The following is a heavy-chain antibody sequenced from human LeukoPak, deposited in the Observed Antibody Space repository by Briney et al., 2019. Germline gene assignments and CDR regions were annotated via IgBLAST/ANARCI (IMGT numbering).Heavy chain of an antibody. D-gene: IGHD3-9*01. V-gene: IGHV3-23*01. Sequence: PGASLRLSCAASGFTFSNYAMSWVRQAPGKGLEWVSAVSGRDDSTYYADSVKGRFTISRDNSKNTLYLQMNSLRAEDTAVYYCAKWGDYDILTGYYDSGYWGQGTLVTVSS. CDR1: GFTFSNYA. J-gene: IGHJ4*02. CDR2: VSGRDDST. CDR3: AKWGDYDILTGYYDSGY.